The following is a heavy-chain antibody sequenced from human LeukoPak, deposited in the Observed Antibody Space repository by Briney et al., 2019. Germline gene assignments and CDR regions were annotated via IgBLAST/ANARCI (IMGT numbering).Heavy chain of an antibody. CDR3: ARGSPYYYGSGSYYKRFVYYGMDV. D-gene: IGHD3-10*01. Sequence: SETLSLTCAVYGGSFSGYYWSWIRQPPGKGLEWIGEINHSGSTNYNPSLKSRVTISVDTSKNQSSLKLSSVTAADTAVYYCARGSPYYYGSGSYYKRFVYYGMDVWGQGTTVTVSS. CDR2: INHSGST. CDR1: GGSFSGYY. J-gene: IGHJ6*02. V-gene: IGHV4-34*01.